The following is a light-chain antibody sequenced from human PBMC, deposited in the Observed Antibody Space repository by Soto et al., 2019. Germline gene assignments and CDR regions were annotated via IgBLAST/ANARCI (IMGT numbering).Light chain of an antibody. CDR2: DVS. Sequence: QSALTQPASVSGSPGQSITISCTGTSSDFGAYNYVSWYQQHPGKAPKLMIYDVSDRPSGVSNRFSGSKSGNTASLAISGLQAEDEADYYCSSYTSNNILVFGGGTKLTVL. V-gene: IGLV2-14*03. J-gene: IGLJ2*01. CDR3: SSYTSNNILV. CDR1: SSDFGAYNY.